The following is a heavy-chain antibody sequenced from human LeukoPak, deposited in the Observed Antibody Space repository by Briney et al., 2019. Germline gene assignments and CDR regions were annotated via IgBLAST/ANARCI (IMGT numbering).Heavy chain of an antibody. Sequence: GGSLTLSCAASGFTFSNYGMSWVRQAAGKGLEWVSHISDRGSSTYYADSVKGRFTVSGDNSRNTLYLQMSSLRAEDTAVYYCAKDHPYYYDSSGFGDAFDSWGQGTMVTVSS. J-gene: IGHJ3*02. CDR1: GFTFSNYG. CDR2: ISDRGSST. CDR3: AKDHPYYYDSSGFGDAFDS. V-gene: IGHV3-23*01. D-gene: IGHD3-22*01.